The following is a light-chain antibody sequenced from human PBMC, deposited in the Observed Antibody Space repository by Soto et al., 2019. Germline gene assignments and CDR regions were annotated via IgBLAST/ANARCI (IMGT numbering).Light chain of an antibody. CDR2: EGS. V-gene: IGLV2-23*01. CDR3: CSYAGSNWV. J-gene: IGLJ3*02. Sequence: QPASVSGSPGQSITISCTGTSSDVGSYNLVSWYQQHPGKAPKLMIYEGSKRPSGVSNRFSGSKSGNTASLTISGLQAEDEADYYCCSYAGSNWVFGGGTKLTVL. CDR1: SSDVGSYNL.